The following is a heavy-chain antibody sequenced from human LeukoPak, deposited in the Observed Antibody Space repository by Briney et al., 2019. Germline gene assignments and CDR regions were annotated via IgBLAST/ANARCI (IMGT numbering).Heavy chain of an antibody. CDR1: GGSISSYY. D-gene: IGHD3-22*01. Sequence: SETLSLTCTVSGGSISSYYWSWIRQPPGKGLEWIGYIYYSGSTNYNPSLKSRVTISVDTSKNQFSLKLSSVTAADTAVYYCGREWSSGYWAYWGQGTLVTVSS. CDR3: GREWSSGYWAY. V-gene: IGHV4-59*01. CDR2: IYYSGST. J-gene: IGHJ4*02.